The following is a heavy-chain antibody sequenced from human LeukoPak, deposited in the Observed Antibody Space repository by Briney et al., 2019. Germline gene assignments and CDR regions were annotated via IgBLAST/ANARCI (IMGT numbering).Heavy chain of an antibody. V-gene: IGHV1-69*04. Sequence: SVKVSCKASGGTFSSYAISWVRQAPGQGLEWMGRIIPILGIANYAQKFQGRVTITADKSTSTAYMELNSLRSEDTAVYYCARGLVRRGWTEAYYWGQGTLVTVSS. CDR2: IIPILGIA. CDR1: GGTFSSYA. CDR3: ARGLVRRGWTEAYY. J-gene: IGHJ4*02. D-gene: IGHD1-1*01.